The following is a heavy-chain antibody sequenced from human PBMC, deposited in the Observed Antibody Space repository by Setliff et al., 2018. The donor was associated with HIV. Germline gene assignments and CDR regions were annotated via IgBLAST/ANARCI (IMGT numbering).Heavy chain of an antibody. CDR1: RGTFSSYG. CDR3: ARDVEHMMDV. Sequence: SVKVSCKASRGTFSSYGFNWVRQAPGQGLEWMGGIIPILGIANYAQKFKGRVTITADESTSTAYMELSSLRFDDTAVYYCARDVEHMMDVWGQGTTVTVSS. J-gene: IGHJ6*02. CDR2: IIPILGIA. V-gene: IGHV1-69*10.